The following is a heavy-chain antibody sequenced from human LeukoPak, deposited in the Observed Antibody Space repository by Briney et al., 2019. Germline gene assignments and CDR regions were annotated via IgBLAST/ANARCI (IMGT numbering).Heavy chain of an antibody. CDR2: IYYSGST. J-gene: IGHJ5*02. CDR3: AGRGYCSSTSCYEYWFDP. D-gene: IGHD2-2*01. Sequence: SETLSLTCTVSGGSISSSSYYWGWIRQPPGKGLEWIGIIYYSGSTYYNPSLKSRLTISVDTSKNQFSLKLSSVTATDTTVYSCAGRGYCSSTSCYEYWFDPWGQGTLVTVSS. CDR1: GGSISSSSYY. V-gene: IGHV4-39*01.